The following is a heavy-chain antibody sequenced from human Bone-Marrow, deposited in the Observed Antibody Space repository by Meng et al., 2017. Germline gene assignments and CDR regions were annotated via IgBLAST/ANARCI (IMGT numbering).Heavy chain of an antibody. CDR2: IIPIFGTA. CDR3: ARGGNGWLDYFDY. D-gene: IGHD2-15*01. Sequence: SVKVSCKAPGGIFSNSVVGWVRQAPGQGLEWMGGIIPIFGTANYAQKFQGRVTITADKSTSTAYMELSSLRSEDTAVYYCARGGNGWLDYFDYWGQGTLVTVSS. V-gene: IGHV1-69*06. J-gene: IGHJ4*02. CDR1: GGIFSNSV.